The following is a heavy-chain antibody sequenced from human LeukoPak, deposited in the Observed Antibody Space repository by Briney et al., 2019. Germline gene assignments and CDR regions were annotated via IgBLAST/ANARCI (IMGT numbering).Heavy chain of an antibody. CDR3: ARVGDY. Sequence: GGSLRLSCAASGFIFTDYSMNWVRQAPGKGLEWVSYISSSGSTYYADSVKGRFTISRDNAKNSLYLQMNSLRAEDTAVYYCARVGDYWGQGTLVTVSS. D-gene: IGHD3-10*01. CDR2: ISSSGST. V-gene: IGHV3-48*01. CDR1: GFIFTDYS. J-gene: IGHJ4*02.